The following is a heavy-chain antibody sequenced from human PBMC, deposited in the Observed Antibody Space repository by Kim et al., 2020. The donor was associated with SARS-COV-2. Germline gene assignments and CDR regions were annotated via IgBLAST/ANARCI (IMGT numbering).Heavy chain of an antibody. D-gene: IGHD6-13*01. CDR1: GDSIDSDDFF. J-gene: IGHJ4*02. CDR3: ARQPAGSFSGFDY. V-gene: IGHV4-39*01. Sequence: SETLSLTCSVSGDSIDSDDFFWVWVRQRPGGGLEWIGNVYNDGYTRYSASLRGRASVSMDTSKNQFSLKVTSVTAADTAMYFCARQPAGSFSGFDYWGQGLVVTVSS. CDR2: VYNDGYT.